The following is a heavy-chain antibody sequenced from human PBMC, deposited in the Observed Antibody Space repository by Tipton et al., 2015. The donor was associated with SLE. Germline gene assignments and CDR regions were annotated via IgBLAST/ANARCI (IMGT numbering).Heavy chain of an antibody. J-gene: IGHJ5*02. V-gene: IGHV4-34*01. Sequence: TLSLTCAVYGGSFSGYYWSWIRQPPGKGLEWIGSIYYSGSTYYNPSLKSRVTISVDTSKNQFSLKLSSVTAADTAVYYCTGDDEVFSSWYNWFDPWGQGTLVTVSS. D-gene: IGHD6-13*01. CDR3: TGDDEVFSSWYNWFDP. CDR2: IYYSGST. CDR1: GGSFSGYY.